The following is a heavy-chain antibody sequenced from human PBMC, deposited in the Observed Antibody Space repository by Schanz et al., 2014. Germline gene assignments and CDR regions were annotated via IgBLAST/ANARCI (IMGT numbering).Heavy chain of an antibody. J-gene: IGHJ4*02. CDR2: ISAYNGNT. D-gene: IGHD6-19*01. Sequence: QVQLVQSGAEVKKPGASVKVSCKASGYTFTSYGINWVRQAPGQGLEWMGWISAYNGNTNYAQKLQGRVTMTTDTSTSPAYMELRSLRSDDTAVYYCARGGYSSGWYARDIAHFDYCRQGTLVTVSS. CDR1: GYTFTSYG. V-gene: IGHV1-18*01. CDR3: ARGGYSSGWYARDIAHFDY.